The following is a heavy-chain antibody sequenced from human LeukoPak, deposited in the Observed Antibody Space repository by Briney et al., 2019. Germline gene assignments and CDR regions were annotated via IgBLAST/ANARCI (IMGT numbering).Heavy chain of an antibody. J-gene: IGHJ5*02. CDR1: GFTFSSYW. CDR3: ARDHEWGYDPENWFDP. Sequence: GGSLRLSCAASGFTFSSYWMSWVRQAPGKGLEWVANIKQDGSEKYYVDSVKGRFTISRDNAKNSLYLQMNSLRAEGTAVYYCARDHEWGYDPENWFDPWGQGTLVTVSS. CDR2: IKQDGSEK. V-gene: IGHV3-7*01. D-gene: IGHD1-14*01.